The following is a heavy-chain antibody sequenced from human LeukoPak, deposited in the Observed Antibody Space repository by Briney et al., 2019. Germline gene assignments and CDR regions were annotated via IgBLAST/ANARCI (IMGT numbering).Heavy chain of an antibody. CDR1: GFTFSSYA. CDR3: AKDDYTFWSGYGY. D-gene: IGHD3-3*01. CDR2: ISGSGGST. V-gene: IGHV3-23*01. J-gene: IGHJ4*02. Sequence: GGSLRLSCAASGFTFSSYAMNWVRQAPGKGLEWVSAISGSGGSTYYADSVKGRFTISRDNSKNTPYLQMNSLRAEDTAAFYCAKDDYTFWSGYGYWGQGTLVTVSS.